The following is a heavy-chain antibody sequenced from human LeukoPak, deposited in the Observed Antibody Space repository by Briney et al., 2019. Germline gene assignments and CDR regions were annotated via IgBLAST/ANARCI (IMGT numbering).Heavy chain of an antibody. CDR2: IYSGGST. D-gene: IGHD6-13*01. V-gene: IGHV3-66*01. CDR3: ARDLVAAAGTIDY. J-gene: IGHJ4*02. CDR1: GFTVSSNY. Sequence: GGSPRLSCAASGFTVSSNYMSWVRQAPGKGLEWVSVIYSGGSTYYADSVKGRFSISRDDSKNTLYLQMNSLRAEDTAVYYCARDLVAAAGTIDYWGQGTLVTVSS.